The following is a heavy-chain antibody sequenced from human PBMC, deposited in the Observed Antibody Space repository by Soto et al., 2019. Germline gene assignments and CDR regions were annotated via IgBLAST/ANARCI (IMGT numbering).Heavy chain of an antibody. CDR2: INGGSTT. Sequence: EVQLLESGGGLVQPGGSLRLSCAASGFTFSSYAMSWVRQAPGKGLEWVTAINGGSTTYYADSVKGRFTISRDNSKNTLYLQMKSLRAEDTAVYYCAKDKDWSGVYGMDVWGQGTTVTVSS. CDR1: GFTFSSYA. D-gene: IGHD3-3*01. J-gene: IGHJ6*02. CDR3: AKDKDWSGVYGMDV. V-gene: IGHV3-23*01.